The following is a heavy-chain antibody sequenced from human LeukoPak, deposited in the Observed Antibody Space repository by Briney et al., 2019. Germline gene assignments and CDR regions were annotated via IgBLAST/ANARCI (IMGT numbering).Heavy chain of an antibody. CDR3: ATKMDGANRIVVVIYFDC. J-gene: IGHJ4*02. CDR2: ISGSGGST. V-gene: IGHV3-23*01. D-gene: IGHD3-22*01. Sequence: GGSLRLSCAASGFTFSSYAMSWVRQAPGKGLEWVSAISGSGGSTYYADSVKGRFTISRDNSKNTLYLQMNSLRAEDTAVYYCATKMDGANRIVVVIYFDCWGQGTLVTVSS. CDR1: GFTFSSYA.